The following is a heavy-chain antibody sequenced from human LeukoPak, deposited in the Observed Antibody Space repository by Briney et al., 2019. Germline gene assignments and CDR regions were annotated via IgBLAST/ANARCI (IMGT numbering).Heavy chain of an antibody. CDR1: GGSISSGSYY. J-gene: IGHJ3*02. CDR2: IYTSGST. CDR3: ARDRVDTAMGGAFDI. V-gene: IGHV4-61*02. Sequence: PSETLSLTCTVSGGSISSGSYYWSWIRQPAGKGLEWIGRIYTSGSTNYNPSLKSRVTISVDTSKNQFSLKLSSVTAADTAVYYRARDRVDTAMGGAFDIWGQGTMVTVSS. D-gene: IGHD5-18*01.